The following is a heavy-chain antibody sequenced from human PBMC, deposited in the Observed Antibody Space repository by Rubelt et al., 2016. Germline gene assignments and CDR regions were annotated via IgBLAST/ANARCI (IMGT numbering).Heavy chain of an antibody. V-gene: IGHV3-21*01. CDR2: ISSSSSYI. D-gene: IGHD6-6*01. CDR1: SSYG. J-gene: IGHJ4*02. Sequence: SSYGMHWVRQAPGKGLEWVSSISSSSSYIYYADSVKGRFTISRDNAKNSLYLQMNSLRAEDTAVYYCARESYSSSSFYYFDYWGQGTLVTVSS. CDR3: ARESYSSSSFYYFDY.